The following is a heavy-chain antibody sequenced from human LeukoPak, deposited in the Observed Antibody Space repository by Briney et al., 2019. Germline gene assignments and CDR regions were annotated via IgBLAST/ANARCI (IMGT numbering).Heavy chain of an antibody. D-gene: IGHD3-22*01. Sequence: GRSLRLSCTASGFTFDDYAMHWVRQAPGKGLEWVSGISWNSGSIGYADSVKGRFTISRDNAKNSLYLQMNSLRAEDTALYYCAKDTGPYYYDSSGPYGTLGAFDIWGQGTMVTVSS. CDR1: GFTFDDYA. CDR3: AKDTGPYYYDSSGPYGTLGAFDI. CDR2: ISWNSGSI. V-gene: IGHV3-9*01. J-gene: IGHJ3*02.